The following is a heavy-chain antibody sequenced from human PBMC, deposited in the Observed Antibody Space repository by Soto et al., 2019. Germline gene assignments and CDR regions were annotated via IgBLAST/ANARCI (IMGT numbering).Heavy chain of an antibody. CDR1: GFSFSSYW. J-gene: IGHJ4*02. CDR3: AREPYTYYYDSSGYPSFFDY. CDR2: IKQDGSEK. Sequence: GGSLRLSCAASGFSFSSYWMSWVRQAPGKGLEWVANIKQDGSEKYYVDSVKGRFTISRDNAKNSLYLQMNSLRAEETAVYYCAREPYTYYYDSSGYPSFFDYWGQGTRVTVSS. V-gene: IGHV3-7*03. D-gene: IGHD3-22*01.